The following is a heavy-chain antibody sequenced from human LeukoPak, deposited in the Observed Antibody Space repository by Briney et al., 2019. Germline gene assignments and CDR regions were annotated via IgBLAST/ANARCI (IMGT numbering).Heavy chain of an antibody. CDR1: GFTFSSFA. CDR2: INYSPGNT. J-gene: IGHJ4*02. D-gene: IGHD6-19*01. Sequence: GGSLRLSCAASGFTFSSFAMSWVRQAPGKGLEWVSHINYSPGNTYCADSVRGRFTISRDNSKNTLFLQMNSLRAEDTAIYYCAKRYSAAWYDFDSWGQGTLVTVSS. CDR3: AKRYSAAWYDFDS. V-gene: IGHV3-23*01.